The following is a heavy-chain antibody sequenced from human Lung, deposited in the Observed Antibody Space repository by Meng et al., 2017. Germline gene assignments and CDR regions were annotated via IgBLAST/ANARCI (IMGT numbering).Heavy chain of an antibody. J-gene: IGHJ4*02. CDR2: INHGGST. Sequence: QVHPQQLEEGLLRPSETLSLTCAVYGGSISGSYCSWIRQSPAKGLEWIGKINHGGSTNYNPSLESRVTISVDTPKNQFSLRLTSMTVADTAVYYCARERHSTIIRGVIDFWGQGALVTVSS. D-gene: IGHD3-10*01. CDR1: GGSISGSY. CDR3: ARERHSTIIRGVIDF. V-gene: IGHV4-34*01.